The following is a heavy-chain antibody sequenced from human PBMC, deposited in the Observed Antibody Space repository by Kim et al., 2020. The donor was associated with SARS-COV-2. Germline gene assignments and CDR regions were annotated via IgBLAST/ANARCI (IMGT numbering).Heavy chain of an antibody. Sequence: GGSLRLSCAASGFTFSNYAIHWVRQAPGKGLEWVAVISFDGRNKHYADSVKGRFAISRDNSKNTVNVQINSLRAEDTAVYYCARDDSEITNYPPLQHGLDVWGQGTTVTVSS. D-gene: IGHD1-20*01. CDR1: GFTFSNYA. CDR3: ARDDSEITNYPPLQHGLDV. J-gene: IGHJ6*02. CDR2: ISFDGRNK. V-gene: IGHV3-30*09.